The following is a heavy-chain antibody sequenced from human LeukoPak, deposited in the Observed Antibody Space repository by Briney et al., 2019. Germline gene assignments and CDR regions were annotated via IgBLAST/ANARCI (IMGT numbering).Heavy chain of an antibody. V-gene: IGHV1-46*01. J-gene: IGHJ4*02. D-gene: IGHD3-16*01. CDR3: ARDRGMRGYFDY. Sequence: GSVKVSCKASGYTFTSYYMHWVRQAPGQGLECMGIINPSGGSTSYAQKFQGRVTMTRDTSTSTVYMELSSLRSEDTAVYYCARDRGMRGYFDYWGQGTLVTVSS. CDR1: GYTFTSYY. CDR2: INPSGGST.